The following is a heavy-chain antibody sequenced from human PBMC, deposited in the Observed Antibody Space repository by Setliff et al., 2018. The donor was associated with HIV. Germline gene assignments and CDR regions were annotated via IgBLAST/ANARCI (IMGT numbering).Heavy chain of an antibody. V-gene: IGHV1-18*01. D-gene: IGHD6-13*01. CDR3: ARVGHSSSYHYYGMDV. CDR1: GYTFTSYG. Sequence: ASVKVSCKASGYTFTSYGISWVRQAPGQGLEWMGWISAYNGNTNYAQKLQGRVTMTTDTSTSTAYMELRSLSSEDTAVFYCARVGHSSSYHYYGMDVWGQGTTVTVSS. CDR2: ISAYNGNT. J-gene: IGHJ6*02.